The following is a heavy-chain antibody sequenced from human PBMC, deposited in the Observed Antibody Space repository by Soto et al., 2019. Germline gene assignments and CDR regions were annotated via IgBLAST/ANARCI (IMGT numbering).Heavy chain of an antibody. Sequence: ASVKVSCKASGYTFTSYYMHWVRQAPGQGLEWMGIINPSGGSTSYAQKFQGRVTMTRDTSTSTVYMELSSLRSEDTAVYYCARTPLGGATSFEGGWFDPWGQGTLVTVSS. CDR1: GYTFTSYY. J-gene: IGHJ5*02. V-gene: IGHV1-46*01. CDR2: INPSGGST. CDR3: ARTPLGGATSFEGGWFDP. D-gene: IGHD1-26*01.